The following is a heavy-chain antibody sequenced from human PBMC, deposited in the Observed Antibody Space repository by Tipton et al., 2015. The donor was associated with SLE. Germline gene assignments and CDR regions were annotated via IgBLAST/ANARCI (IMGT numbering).Heavy chain of an antibody. CDR3: ATGDLTEYFQH. J-gene: IGHJ1*01. D-gene: IGHD1-14*01. CDR2: VYYSGST. CDR1: GGSISSSPSH. V-gene: IGHV4-39*07. Sequence: TLSLTCTVSGGSISSSPSHWGWVRQPPGKGLEWIGSVYYSGSTYRNPSLKSRVTVSLDTSKNQFSLNLSSVTAADTAVYYCATGDLTEYFQHWGQGTLVTVSS.